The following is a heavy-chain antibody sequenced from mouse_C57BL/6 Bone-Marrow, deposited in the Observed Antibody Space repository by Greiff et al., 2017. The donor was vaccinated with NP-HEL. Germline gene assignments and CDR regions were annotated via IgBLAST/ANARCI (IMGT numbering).Heavy chain of an antibody. CDR3: ARCQLGPYFDV. CDR2: IYPGSGNT. V-gene: IGHV1-76*01. J-gene: IGHJ1*03. Sequence: QVQLQQSGAELVRPGASVKLSCKASGYTFTDYYINWVKQRPGQGLEWIARIYPGSGNTYYNEKFKGKATLTAEKSSSTAYMQLSSLTSEDSAVYFCARCQLGPYFDVWGTGTTVTVSS. D-gene: IGHD4-1*02. CDR1: GYTFTDYY.